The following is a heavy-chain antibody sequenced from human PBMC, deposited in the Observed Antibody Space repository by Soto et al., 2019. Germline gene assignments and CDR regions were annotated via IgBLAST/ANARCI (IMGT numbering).Heavy chain of an antibody. D-gene: IGHD5-12*01. CDR2: IYSGGST. Sequence: GGSLRLSCAASGFTVSSNYMSWVRQAPGKGLEWVSVIYSGGSTYYADSVKGRFTISRHNSKNTLYLQMNSLRAEDTAVYYCAREAGATPGYYYYMDVWGKGTTVTVSS. V-gene: IGHV3-53*04. CDR1: GFTVSSNY. CDR3: AREAGATPGYYYYMDV. J-gene: IGHJ6*03.